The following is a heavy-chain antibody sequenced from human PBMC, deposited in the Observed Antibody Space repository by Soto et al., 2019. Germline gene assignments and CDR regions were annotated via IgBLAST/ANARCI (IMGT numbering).Heavy chain of an antibody. CDR3: AKDPGYSGYSTFESHPLAAAGRGGYFDY. J-gene: IGHJ4*02. V-gene: IGHV3-30*18. D-gene: IGHD5-12*01. CDR1: GFTFSSYG. CDR2: ISYDGSNK. Sequence: PGGSLGLSCAASGFTFSSYGMHWVRQAPGKGLEWVAVISYDGSNKYYADSVKGRFTISRDNSKNTLYLQMNSLRAEDTAVYYCAKDPGYSGYSTFESHPLAAAGRGGYFDYWGQGTLVTSPQ.